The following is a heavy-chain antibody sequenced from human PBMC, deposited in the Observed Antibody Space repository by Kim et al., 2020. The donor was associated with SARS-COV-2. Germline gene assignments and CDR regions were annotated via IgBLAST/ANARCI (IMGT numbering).Heavy chain of an antibody. CDR1: GFTFSSYG. Sequence: GGSLRLSCAASGFTFSSYGMHWVRQAPGKGLEWVAVIWYDGSNKYYADSVKGRFTISRDNSKNTLYLQMNSLRAEDTAVYYCARDPDLLGGPVGDAFDIWGQGTMVTVSS. D-gene: IGHD3-16*01. CDR2: IWYDGSNK. CDR3: ARDPDLLGGPVGDAFDI. J-gene: IGHJ3*02. V-gene: IGHV3-33*01.